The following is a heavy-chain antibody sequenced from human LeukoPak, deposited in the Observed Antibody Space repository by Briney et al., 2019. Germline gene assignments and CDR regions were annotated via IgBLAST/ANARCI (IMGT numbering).Heavy chain of an antibody. CDR2: INHSGST. CDR3: ARPQGSNHRRIAVAGRAAFDY. D-gene: IGHD6-19*01. J-gene: IGHJ4*02. CDR1: GGSFSGYY. V-gene: IGHV4-34*01. Sequence: KSSETLSLTCAVYGGSFSGYYWSWIRQPPGEGLEWIGEINHSGSTNYNPSLKSRVTISVDTSKNQFSLKLSSVTAADTAVYYCARPQGSNHRRIAVAGRAAFDYWGQGTLVTVSS.